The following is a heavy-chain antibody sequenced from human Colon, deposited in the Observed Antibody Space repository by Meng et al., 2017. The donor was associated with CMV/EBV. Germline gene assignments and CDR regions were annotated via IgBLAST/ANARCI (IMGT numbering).Heavy chain of an antibody. CDR1: GFTFDKYA. J-gene: IGHJ4*02. CDR2: IKQDGSEK. CDR3: AREYYDSSLVDY. Sequence: GGSLRLSCVASGFTFDKYAMNWVRQAPGKGLEWVANIKQDGSEKYYVDSVKGRFTISRDNAKNSLYLQMNSLRAEDTAVYYCAREYYDSSLVDYWGQGTLVTVSS. V-gene: IGHV3-7*01. D-gene: IGHD3-22*01.